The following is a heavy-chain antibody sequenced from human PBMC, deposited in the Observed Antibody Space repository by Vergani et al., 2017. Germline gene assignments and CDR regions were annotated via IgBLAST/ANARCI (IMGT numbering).Heavy chain of an antibody. Sequence: QVQLQESGPGLVKPSETLSLTCTVSGGSISSGSYYWSWIRQPAGKGLEWIGYIYYSGGTHYNPSLKSRVTISVDTSKNQFSLKLRSVTAADTAVYYCARVLYSSGSGSYGGAGWFDPWGQGTLITVSS. CDR3: ARVLYSSGSGSYGGAGWFDP. V-gene: IGHV4-61*10. J-gene: IGHJ5*02. D-gene: IGHD3-10*01. CDR2: IYYSGGT. CDR1: GGSISSGSYY.